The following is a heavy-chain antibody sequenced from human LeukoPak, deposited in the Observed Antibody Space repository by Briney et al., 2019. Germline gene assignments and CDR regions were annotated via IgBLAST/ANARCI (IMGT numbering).Heavy chain of an antibody. CDR2: NYHSGST. CDR3: ARGTLLGLGCFDP. V-gene: IGHV4-30-2*01. Sequence: SQTLSLTCAVSGGSISRGGYSWSWIRQPPGKGLEWIGYNYHSGSTYYNTSLKSRATISVERSKNQFFLKLRSVTPAETAVYYCARGTLLGLGCFDPWGQGTRVTVSS. J-gene: IGHJ5*02. D-gene: IGHD3-10*01. CDR1: GGSISRGGYS.